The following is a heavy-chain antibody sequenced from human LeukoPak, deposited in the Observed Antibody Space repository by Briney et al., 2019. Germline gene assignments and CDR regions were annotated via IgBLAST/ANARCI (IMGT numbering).Heavy chain of an antibody. CDR3: VREAVMPVAPSTIGTSGRPLYEYYGLDV. CDR2: IYGGGDT. Sequence: GGSLRLSCAASGFTVTYNYMNWVRPSSGEGLEWVSVIYGGGDTNYADSVKGRFIISRDTSKNTVYLQMNSLGAEDTAVNYCVREAVMPVAPSTIGTSGRPLYEYYGLDVWGQGTTVTVSS. J-gene: IGHJ6*02. V-gene: IGHV3-53*01. CDR1: GFTVTYNY. D-gene: IGHD6-13*01.